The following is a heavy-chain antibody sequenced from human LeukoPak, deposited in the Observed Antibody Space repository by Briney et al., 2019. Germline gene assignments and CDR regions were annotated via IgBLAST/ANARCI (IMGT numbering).Heavy chain of an antibody. CDR3: ARHSYGRDAFDI. Sequence: SETLSLTCTVSGGSISSYYWSWIRQPPGKGLEWIGYIYYSGSTNYNPSLKSRVTISVDTSKNQFSLKLNSVTAADTAVYQCARHSYGRDAFDIWGQGTMVTVSS. J-gene: IGHJ3*02. CDR2: IYYSGST. CDR1: GGSISSYY. D-gene: IGHD5-18*01. V-gene: IGHV4-59*01.